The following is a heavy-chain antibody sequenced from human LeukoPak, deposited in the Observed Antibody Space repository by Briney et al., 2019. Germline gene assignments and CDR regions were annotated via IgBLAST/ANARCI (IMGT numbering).Heavy chain of an antibody. V-gene: IGHV1-69*06. Sequence: GASVKVSCKASGGTFSSYDISWVRQAPGQGLEWMGGIMPMFGTANYAQKFQGRVTITADKSTSTAYMELSSLRSEDTAVYYCARDLSQRGYSGYDFYYYYYMDVWGKGTTVTVSS. D-gene: IGHD5-12*01. J-gene: IGHJ6*03. CDR2: IMPMFGTA. CDR1: GGTFSSYD. CDR3: ARDLSQRGYSGYDFYYYYYMDV.